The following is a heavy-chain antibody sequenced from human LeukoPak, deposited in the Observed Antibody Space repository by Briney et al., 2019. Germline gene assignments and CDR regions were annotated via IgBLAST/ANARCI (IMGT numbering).Heavy chain of an antibody. D-gene: IGHD3-10*01. CDR2: INPNSGGT. J-gene: IGHJ6*02. V-gene: IGHV1-2*02. CDR1: GYTFTGYY. CDR3: ARELVRGVIITYNYYYGMDV. Sequence: ASVKVSCKASGYTFTGYYMHWVRQAPGKGLEWMGWINPNSGGTNYAQKFQGRVTMTRDTSISTAYMELSRLRSDDTAVYYCARELVRGVIITYNYYYGMDVWGQGTTVTVSS.